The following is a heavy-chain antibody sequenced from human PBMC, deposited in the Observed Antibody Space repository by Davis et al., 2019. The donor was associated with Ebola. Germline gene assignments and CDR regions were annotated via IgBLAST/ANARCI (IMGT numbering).Heavy chain of an antibody. Sequence: GESLKISCAASGFTFRSYAMSWVRQAPGKGLEWVSEISGSGGSTNYADSVKGRFTISRDNAKNSLFLQMDSLRDEDTAMYYCASGDGRGRSYDMDVWGQGTTVTVSS. CDR2: ISGSGGST. J-gene: IGHJ6*02. D-gene: IGHD3/OR15-3a*01. V-gene: IGHV3-23*01. CDR3: ASGDGRGRSYDMDV. CDR1: GFTFRSYA.